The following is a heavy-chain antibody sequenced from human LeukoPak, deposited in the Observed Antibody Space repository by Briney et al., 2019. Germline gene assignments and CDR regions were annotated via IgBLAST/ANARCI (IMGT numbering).Heavy chain of an antibody. CDR3: ARPDMADYESMDV. CDR1: GFTFSSYA. Sequence: PGRSLRLSCAASGFTFSSYAMHWVRQAPGKGLEWVAVISYDGSNKYYADSVKGRFTISRDNSKNTLYLQMNSLRAEDTAVYYCARPDMADYESMDVWGQGTTVTVSS. V-gene: IGHV3-30-3*01. CDR2: ISYDGSNK. J-gene: IGHJ6*02. D-gene: IGHD3-16*01.